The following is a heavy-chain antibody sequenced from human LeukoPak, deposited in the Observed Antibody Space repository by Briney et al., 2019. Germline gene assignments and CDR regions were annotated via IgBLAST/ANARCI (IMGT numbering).Heavy chain of an antibody. CDR1: GYTFTDNY. J-gene: IGHJ4*02. D-gene: IGHD3-10*01. V-gene: IGHV1-2*02. CDR3: ARELTPPGDYFGSGFDH. Sequence: GASVKVSCKSSGYTFTDNYMHWVRQAPGQGLEWVGGINPNSGGTNSAQKFQDRVTLTRDTSISTAYMKLSDLRPDDTAVSWCARELTPPGDYFGSGFDHWGQGTLVTVSS. CDR2: INPNSGGT.